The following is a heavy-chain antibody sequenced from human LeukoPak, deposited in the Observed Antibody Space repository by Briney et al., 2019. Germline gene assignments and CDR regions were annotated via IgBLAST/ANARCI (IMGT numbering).Heavy chain of an antibody. J-gene: IGHJ3*02. CDR2: IYYSGST. CDR1: GGSISSGGYY. Sequence: QPSETLSLTCTVSGGSISSGGYYWSWIRQHPGKGLEWFGYIYYSGSTYYHPYLQSRVTISVDTSKNQFSLKLSSVTAADTAVDYCVRGLRYFAPPDAFDIGGQGTTVTVSA. CDR3: VRGLRYFAPPDAFDI. D-gene: IGHD3-9*01. V-gene: IGHV4-31*03.